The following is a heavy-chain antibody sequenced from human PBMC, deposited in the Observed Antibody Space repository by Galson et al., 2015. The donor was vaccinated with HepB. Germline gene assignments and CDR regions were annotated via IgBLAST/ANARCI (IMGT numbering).Heavy chain of an antibody. CDR1: GFTFSSYA. CDR3: AKGRPERPPEHRGYDLPDY. J-gene: IGHJ4*02. D-gene: IGHD5-12*01. V-gene: IGHV3-23*01. CDR2: IGVNDGSI. Sequence: SLRLSCAASGFTFSSYAMNWVRQAPGKGLEWVSGIGVNDGSIYYANSVKGRFTISRDNSKNTLYLQVNGLRVEDTAIYYCAKGRPERPPEHRGYDLPDYWGQGTPVTVSP.